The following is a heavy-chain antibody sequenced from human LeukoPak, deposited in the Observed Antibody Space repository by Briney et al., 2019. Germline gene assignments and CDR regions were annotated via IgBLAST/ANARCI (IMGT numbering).Heavy chain of an antibody. J-gene: IGHJ4*02. V-gene: IGHV3-30*18. CDR2: ISYVGSNK. Sequence: SARSLRLSCAASGFTFSIHGMHWVRQVPGKVLEWVAVISYVGSNKYYANSGKGRFTISRDNSKNTLYLLMNILRAEDTAVYYCAKSITTDSYYFDYWGQGTLVTVSS. D-gene: IGHD1-20*01. CDR1: GFTFSIHG. CDR3: AKSITTDSYYFDY.